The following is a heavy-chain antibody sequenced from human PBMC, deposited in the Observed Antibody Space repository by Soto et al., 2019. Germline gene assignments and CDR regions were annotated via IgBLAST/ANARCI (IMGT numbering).Heavy chain of an antibody. CDR3: ARAPYYDILTGYYGDDY. V-gene: IGHV3-53*01. J-gene: IGHJ4*03. CDR1: GFTVSSNY. D-gene: IGHD3-9*01. Sequence: PGGSLRLSCAASGFTVSSNYMNWVRQAPGRGLEWVSVLYTGGSTYYADSVKGRFTISRDNAKNSLYLQMNSLRAEDTAVYYCARAPYYDILTGYYGDDYWGQGTTVTVSS. CDR2: LYTGGST.